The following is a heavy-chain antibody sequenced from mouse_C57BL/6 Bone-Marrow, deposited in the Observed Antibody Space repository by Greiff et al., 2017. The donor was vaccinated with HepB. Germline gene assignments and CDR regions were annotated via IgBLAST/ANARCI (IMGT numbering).Heavy chain of an antibody. Sequence: EVQRVESGPGLVKPSQSLSLTCSVTGYSITSGYYWNWIRQFPGNKLEWMGYISYDGSNNYNPSLKNRISITRDTSKNQFFLKLNSVTTEDTATYYCARGSSGYWGQGTSVTVSS. CDR3: ARGSSGY. V-gene: IGHV3-6*01. CDR1: GYSITSGYY. J-gene: IGHJ4*01. D-gene: IGHD3-2*02. CDR2: ISYDGSN.